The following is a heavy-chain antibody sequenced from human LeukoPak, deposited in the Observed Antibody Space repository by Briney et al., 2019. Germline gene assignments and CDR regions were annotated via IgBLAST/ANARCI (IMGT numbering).Heavy chain of an antibody. CDR3: ARGQSTMVYFDY. Sequence: SETLSLTCAVYGGSFSGYYWSWIRQPPGKGLERIGEINHSGSTNYNPSLKSRVTISVDTSKNQFSLKLSSVTAADTAVYYCARGQSTMVYFDYWGQGTLVTVSS. CDR2: INHSGST. J-gene: IGHJ4*02. V-gene: IGHV4-34*01. D-gene: IGHD3-10*01. CDR1: GGSFSGYY.